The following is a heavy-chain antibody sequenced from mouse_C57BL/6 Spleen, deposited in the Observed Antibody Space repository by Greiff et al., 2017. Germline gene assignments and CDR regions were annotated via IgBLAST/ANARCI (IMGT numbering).Heavy chain of an antibody. CDR2: IHPNSGST. V-gene: IGHV1-64*01. Sequence: QVQLQQPGAELVKPGASVKLSCKASGYTFTSYWMHWVKQRPGQGLEWIGMIHPNSGSTNYNEKFKSKATLTVDKSSSTAYMQLSSLTSEDSAVYYCARPYYYGSSYVRAMDYWGQGTSVTVSS. CDR1: GYTFTSYW. J-gene: IGHJ4*01. CDR3: ARPYYYGSSYVRAMDY. D-gene: IGHD1-1*01.